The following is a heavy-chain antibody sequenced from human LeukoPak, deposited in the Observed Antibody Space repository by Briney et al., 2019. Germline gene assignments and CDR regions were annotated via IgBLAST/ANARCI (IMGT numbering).Heavy chain of an antibody. CDR3: ARDGNDVMDY. CDR2: ISGYNDNA. J-gene: IGHJ4*02. V-gene: IGHV1-18*01. Sequence: GASVKVSCKASGYIFTNYGISWVRQAPGQGLEWVGWISGYNDNAHYVQKLQGRVTMTRETSTSTVYMELRSLSSDDTAIYYCARDGNDVMDYWGQGTQVTVSS. CDR1: GYIFTNYG. D-gene: IGHD1-1*01.